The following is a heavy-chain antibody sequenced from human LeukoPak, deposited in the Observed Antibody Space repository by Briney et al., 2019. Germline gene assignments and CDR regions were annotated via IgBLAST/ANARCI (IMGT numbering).Heavy chain of an antibody. CDR2: ISRTSESI. CDR3: ARDYSG. J-gene: IGHJ4*02. Sequence: PGGSLRLSCAASGFTFNTYSMSWVRQAPGKGLEWVSIISRTSESIFYADSVKGRFTIFRDNAKNSLYLQMNSLRAEDTAVYYCARDYSGWGQGTLVTVSS. CDR1: GFTFNTYS. V-gene: IGHV3-21*01. D-gene: IGHD1-26*01.